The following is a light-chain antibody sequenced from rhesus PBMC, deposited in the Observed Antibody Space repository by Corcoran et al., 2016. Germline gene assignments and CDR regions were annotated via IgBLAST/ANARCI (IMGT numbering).Light chain of an antibody. J-gene: IGKJ3*01. CDR2: AAS. Sequence: DIQMTQSPSSLSASVGDTVTITCRASQGISSYLNWFQQKQGKAPKLLLYAASSLESGVPSRFSGSGSGTEFTLTISSLQPEDFAAYYCLQHNSYPFTFGPGTKLDIK. V-gene: IGKV1-28*01. CDR3: LQHNSYPFT. CDR1: QGISSY.